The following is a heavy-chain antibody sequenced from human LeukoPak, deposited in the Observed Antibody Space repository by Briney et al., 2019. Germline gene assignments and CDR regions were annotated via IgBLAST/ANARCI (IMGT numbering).Heavy chain of an antibody. Sequence: SETLSLTCAVYGGSFSGYYWSWIRQPPGKGLGWIGEINHSGSTNYNPSLKSRVTISVDTSKNQFSLKLSSVTAADTAVYYCALSIAAAGTGAFDIWGQGTMVTVSS. D-gene: IGHD6-13*01. CDR1: GGSFSGYY. CDR3: ALSIAAAGTGAFDI. J-gene: IGHJ3*02. V-gene: IGHV4-34*01. CDR2: INHSGST.